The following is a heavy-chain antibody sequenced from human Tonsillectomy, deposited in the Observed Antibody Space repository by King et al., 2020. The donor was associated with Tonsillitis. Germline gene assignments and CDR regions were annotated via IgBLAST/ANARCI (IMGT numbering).Heavy chain of an antibody. CDR2: IYTSGST. CDR1: GGSIGSYY. Sequence: VQLQESGPGLVKPSETLSLTCTVSGGSIGSYYWSWIRQPAGKGLEWIGRIYTSGSTNYNPSLKSRVTMSVDTSKNQFSLKLSSVTAADTAVYYCARNHDWNDVVYFDYWGQGTLVTVSS. D-gene: IGHD1-1*01. CDR3: ARNHDWNDVVYFDY. V-gene: IGHV4-4*07. J-gene: IGHJ4*02.